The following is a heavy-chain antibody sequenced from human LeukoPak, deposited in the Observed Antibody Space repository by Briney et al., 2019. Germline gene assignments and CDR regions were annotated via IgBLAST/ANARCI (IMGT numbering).Heavy chain of an antibody. Sequence: PPASVKVSCKASGGTFSSYAISWVRQAPGQGLEWMGGIIPIFGTANYAQKFQGRVTITADESTSTAYMELSSLRSEDTAVYYCVLDTAMVTVGPYYYYMDVWGKGTTVTISS. CDR1: GGTFSSYA. CDR2: IIPIFGTA. J-gene: IGHJ6*03. V-gene: IGHV1-69*13. CDR3: VLDTAMVTVGPYYYYMDV. D-gene: IGHD5-18*01.